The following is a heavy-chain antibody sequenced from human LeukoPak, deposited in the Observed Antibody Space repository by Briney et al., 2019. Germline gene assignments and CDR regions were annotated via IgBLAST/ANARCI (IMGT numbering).Heavy chain of an antibody. D-gene: IGHD5-18*01. Sequence: PGGSLRLSCAASGFTFSDYTINWVRQAPGKGLEWVSGLSGSGGTTYYADSVKGRFTISRDNSKNTLYLQMDSLRAEDTAVYYCARGDTATLLGYWGQGTLVTVSS. CDR2: LSGSGGTT. J-gene: IGHJ4*02. CDR3: ARGDTATLLGY. V-gene: IGHV3-23*01. CDR1: GFTFSDYT.